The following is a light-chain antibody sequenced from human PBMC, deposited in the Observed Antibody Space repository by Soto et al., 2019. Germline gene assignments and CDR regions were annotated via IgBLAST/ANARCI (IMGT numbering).Light chain of an antibody. CDR1: INDIGGYNY. J-gene: IGLJ3*02. V-gene: IGLV2-14*01. CDR3: SSYTTSGTVV. Sequence: QSALTQPASVSGSPGQSITLSCIGTINDIGGYNYVSWYRQYPGKAPKLMIYELTNRVAGVSDRFSGSRSGNTASLTISALQADDEADYYCSSYTTSGTVVFGGGTKLTVL. CDR2: ELT.